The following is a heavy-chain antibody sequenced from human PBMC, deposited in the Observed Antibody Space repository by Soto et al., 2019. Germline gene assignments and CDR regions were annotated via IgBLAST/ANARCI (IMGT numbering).Heavy chain of an antibody. J-gene: IGHJ4*02. Sequence: EVQLVESGGGLVKPGGSLRLSCAASGFTFSNAWMSWVRQAPGKGLEWVGRIKSKSDSGTRDFAEPVKGRFAISRDDSRNTLYLQMDSLKIEDSAVYYCTSGTGKSDFDYWGLGTLVTVSS. CDR1: GFTFSNAW. D-gene: IGHD3-3*01. V-gene: IGHV3-15*01. CDR3: TSGTGKSDFDY. CDR2: IKSKSDSGTR.